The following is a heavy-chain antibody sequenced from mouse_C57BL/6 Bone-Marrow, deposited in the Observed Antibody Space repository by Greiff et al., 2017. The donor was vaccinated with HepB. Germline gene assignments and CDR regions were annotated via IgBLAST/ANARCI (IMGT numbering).Heavy chain of an antibody. V-gene: IGHV2-2*01. Sequence: VQVVESGPGLVQPSQSLSITCTVSGFSLTSYGVHWVRQSPGKGLEWLGVIWSGGSTDYNAAFISRLSISKDNSKSQVFFKMNSLQADDTAIYYCARKRATVVDAMDYWGQGTSVTVSS. J-gene: IGHJ4*01. D-gene: IGHD1-1*01. CDR1: GFSLTSYG. CDR2: IWSGGST. CDR3: ARKRATVVDAMDY.